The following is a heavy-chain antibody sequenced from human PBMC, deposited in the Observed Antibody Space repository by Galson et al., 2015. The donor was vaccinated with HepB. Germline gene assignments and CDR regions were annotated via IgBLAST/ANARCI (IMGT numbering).Heavy chain of an antibody. D-gene: IGHD3-3*01. CDR1: GFTSSGSS. CDR2: IRSKPNNYAT. V-gene: IGHV3-73*01. J-gene: IGHJ4*02. CDR3: TRRDDFWSGSSDY. Sequence: SLRLSCAASGFTSSGSSVHWVRQASGKGLEWVGRIRSKPNNYATAYAASVKGRFTISRDDSKNTAYLQMNSLKTEDTAVYYCTRRDDFWSGSSDYWGQGTLVTVSS.